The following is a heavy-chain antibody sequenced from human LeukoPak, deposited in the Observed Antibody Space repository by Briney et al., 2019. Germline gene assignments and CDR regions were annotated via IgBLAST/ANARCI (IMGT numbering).Heavy chain of an antibody. CDR1: GGSISSSSYY. CDR3: ARDDFEYSVHYGMDV. Sequence: SETLSLTCTVSGGSISSSSYYWGWIRQPPGKGLEWIRRVYRSGNSKYNPSLQSRVTMSVDTSKNQISLRLRSVTAADTAVYYCARDDFEYSVHYGMDVWGQGTAVTVSS. V-gene: IGHV4-39*07. D-gene: IGHD3-9*01. J-gene: IGHJ6*02. CDR2: VYRSGNS.